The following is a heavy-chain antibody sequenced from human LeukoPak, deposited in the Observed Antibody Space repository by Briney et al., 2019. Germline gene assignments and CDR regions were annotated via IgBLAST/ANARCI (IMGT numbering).Heavy chain of an antibody. V-gene: IGHV4-59*11. CDR1: GGSISSHY. D-gene: IGHD6-19*01. CDR3: ARGLAVAGIFYYYYYGMDV. Sequence: PSETLSLTCTVSGGSISSHYWSWIRQPPGKGLEWIGYIYYSGSTNYNPSLKSRVTISVDTSKNQFSLKLSSVTAADTAVYYCARGLAVAGIFYYYYYGMDVWGQGTTVTVSS. CDR2: IYYSGST. J-gene: IGHJ6*02.